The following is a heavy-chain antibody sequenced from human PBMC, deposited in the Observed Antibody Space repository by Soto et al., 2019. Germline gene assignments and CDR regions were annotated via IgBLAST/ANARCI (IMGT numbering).Heavy chain of an antibody. CDR2: ISWNSGTI. Sequence: EVQLVESGGGLVQPGRSLRLSCEASGFSFDDYAMHWVRQVPGKGLEWVSGISWNSGTIDYADSVRGRFTISRDNAKNSLYLQMNSLRVEDTALYYCAKESFDAFDIWDQGAMVTVSS. CDR3: AKESFDAFDI. V-gene: IGHV3-9*01. J-gene: IGHJ3*02. CDR1: GFSFDDYA.